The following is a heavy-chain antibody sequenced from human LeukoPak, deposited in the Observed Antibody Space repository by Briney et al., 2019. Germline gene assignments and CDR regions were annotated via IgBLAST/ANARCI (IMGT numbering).Heavy chain of an antibody. CDR3: AKQLDSGNYYPTGDDY. CDR2: ISGSGADT. CDR1: GFTLSSYA. V-gene: IGHV3-23*01. Sequence: GGSLRLSCAASGFTLSSYATTWVRQAPGKGLEWVSAISGSGADTYYADSVKGRSTISRDTSKNTVYLQMNSLRDEDTAVYYCAKQLDSGNYYPTGDDYWGQGTLVTVSS. D-gene: IGHD3-10*01. J-gene: IGHJ4*02.